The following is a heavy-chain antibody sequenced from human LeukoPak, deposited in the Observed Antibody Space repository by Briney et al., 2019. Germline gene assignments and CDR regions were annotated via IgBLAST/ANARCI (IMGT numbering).Heavy chain of an antibody. CDR1: GYIFTGYY. Sequence: GASVKVSCKASGYIFTGYYMHWVRQAPGQGLEWMGRINPNSGGTNYAQKFQGRVTMTRDTSISTAYMELSRLRSDDTAVYYCARSCSSTSCISYYYGMDVWGQGTTVTVSS. CDR3: ARSCSSTSCISYYYGMDV. CDR2: INPNSGGT. J-gene: IGHJ6*02. V-gene: IGHV1-2*06. D-gene: IGHD2-2*01.